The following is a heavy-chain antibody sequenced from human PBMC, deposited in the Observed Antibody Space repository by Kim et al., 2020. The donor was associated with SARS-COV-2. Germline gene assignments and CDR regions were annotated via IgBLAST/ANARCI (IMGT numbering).Heavy chain of an antibody. Sequence: ASVKVSCKASGYTFTGYYMHWVRQAPGQGLEWMGRINPNSGGTNYAQKFQGRVTMTRDTSISTAYMELSRLRSDDTAVYYCARALYPLGGVCSKWGYWGQGTLVTVSS. CDR2: INPNSGGT. CDR3: ARALYPLGGVCSKWGY. V-gene: IGHV1-2*06. J-gene: IGHJ4*02. CDR1: GYTFTGYY. D-gene: IGHD2-8*02.